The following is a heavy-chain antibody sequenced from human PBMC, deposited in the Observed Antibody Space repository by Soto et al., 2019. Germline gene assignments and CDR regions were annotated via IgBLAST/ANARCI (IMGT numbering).Heavy chain of an antibody. CDR3: ARGPRDYYDSSGFFDP. Sequence: PSQTLSLTCAISGDSFSSNSAAWNWIRQSPSRGLEWLGRTYYRSKWYNDYAVSVKSRITINPDTSKNQFSLQLNSVTPEDTAVYYCARGPRDYYDSSGFFDPWGQGPLVTVSS. J-gene: IGHJ5*02. D-gene: IGHD3-22*01. V-gene: IGHV6-1*01. CDR1: GDSFSSNSAA. CDR2: TYYRSKWYN.